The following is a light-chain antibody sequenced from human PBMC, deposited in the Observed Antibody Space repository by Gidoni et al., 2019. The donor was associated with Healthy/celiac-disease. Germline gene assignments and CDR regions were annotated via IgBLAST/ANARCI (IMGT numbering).Light chain of an antibody. Sequence: EIVLTQSPGTLSLSPGERATLSCRARQSVSSSYLAWYQQKPGQAPRLLIYGASSRATGIPDRFSGSVSGTDFTLTSSRLEPEDFAVYYCQQYGSSSWTFGQGTKVEIK. J-gene: IGKJ1*01. CDR3: QQYGSSSWT. V-gene: IGKV3-20*01. CDR2: GAS. CDR1: QSVSSSY.